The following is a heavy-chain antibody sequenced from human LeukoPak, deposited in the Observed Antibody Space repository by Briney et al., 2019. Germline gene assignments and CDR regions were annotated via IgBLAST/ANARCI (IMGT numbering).Heavy chain of an antibody. CDR2: MNPNSGNT. D-gene: IGHD1-26*01. J-gene: IGHJ4*02. V-gene: IGHV1-8*02. Sequence: ASVKVSCKASGYTFTSYGISWVRQAPGQGLEWMGWMNPNSGNTGYAQKFQGRVTMTRNTSISTAYMELSSLRSEDTAVYYCARGRPVQREDYWGQGTLVTVSS. CDR1: GYTFTSYG. CDR3: ARGRPVQREDY.